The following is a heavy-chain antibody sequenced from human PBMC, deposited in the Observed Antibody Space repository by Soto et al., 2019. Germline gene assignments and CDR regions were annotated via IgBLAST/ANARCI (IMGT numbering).Heavy chain of an antibody. J-gene: IGHJ6*02. D-gene: IGHD3-3*01. Sequence: ASVKVSCKASGYTFTSYGISWVRQAPGQGLEWMGWISAYNGNTNYAQKLRGRVTMTTDTSTSTAYMELRSLRSDDTAVYYCARAPFLEWINFRYYYYGMDVWGQGTTVTVSS. CDR1: GYTFTSYG. V-gene: IGHV1-18*01. CDR3: ARAPFLEWINFRYYYYGMDV. CDR2: ISAYNGNT.